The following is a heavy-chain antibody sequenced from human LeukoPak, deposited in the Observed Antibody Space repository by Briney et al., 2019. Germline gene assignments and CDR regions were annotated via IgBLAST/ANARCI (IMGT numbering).Heavy chain of an antibody. V-gene: IGHV4-59*01. D-gene: IGHD3-22*01. CDR1: GGSISSFS. CDR3: ARGRSHYYDSSGYHRHNAFDI. J-gene: IGHJ3*02. Sequence: PSETLSLTCTVSGGSISSFSWSWIRQPPGKGLECIGYISYSGTIDYSPSLKSRVTISADMSKNQFSLNLSSVTAADTAVYYCARGRSHYYDSSGYHRHNAFDIWGQGTMVTVYS. CDR2: ISYSGTI.